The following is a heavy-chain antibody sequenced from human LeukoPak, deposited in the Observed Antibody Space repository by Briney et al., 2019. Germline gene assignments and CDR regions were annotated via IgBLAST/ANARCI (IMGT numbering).Heavy chain of an antibody. D-gene: IGHD6-19*01. CDR2: INPSGGST. CDR3: ASGGAVAGSLDY. Sequence: ASVKVSCKASGYTFTSYYMHWVRQAPGQGLEWMGIINPSGGSTSYAQKFQGRVTMTRDMSTSTVYMELSSLRSEDTAVYYCASGGAVAGSLDYWGQGTLVTVSS. J-gene: IGHJ4*02. CDR1: GYTFTSYY. V-gene: IGHV1-46*01.